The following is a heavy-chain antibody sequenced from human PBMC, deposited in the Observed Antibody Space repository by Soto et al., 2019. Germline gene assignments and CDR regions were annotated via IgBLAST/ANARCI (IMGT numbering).Heavy chain of an antibody. Sequence: SETLSLTCIVSGESISSNSYYWGWIRQPPGKGLEWIGSIYYSGRTYYNPSFKSRVTISIDTSKNQFSLKLSSVTATDTAVYYCARQRTTVVTQAYFDHWGQGALVTVSS. CDR3: ARQRTTVVTQAYFDH. D-gene: IGHD2-21*02. CDR2: IYYSGRT. J-gene: IGHJ4*02. V-gene: IGHV4-39*01. CDR1: GESISSNSYY.